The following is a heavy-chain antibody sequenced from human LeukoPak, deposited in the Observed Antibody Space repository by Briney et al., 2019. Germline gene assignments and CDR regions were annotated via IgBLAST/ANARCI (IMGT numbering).Heavy chain of an antibody. CDR1: GGSSSGYK. CDR2: INHSGST. J-gene: IGHJ4*02. CDR3: ARLSDGRLMYYFDY. V-gene: IGHV4-34*01. Sequence: PSETLSLTCAVYGGSSSGYKLCWIRQPPGKGLEWIGEINHSGSTNYNPSLKSRVTISVDTSKNQFSLKLSSVTAADTAVYYCARLSDGRLMYYFDYWGQGTLVTVSS. D-gene: IGHD2-8*01.